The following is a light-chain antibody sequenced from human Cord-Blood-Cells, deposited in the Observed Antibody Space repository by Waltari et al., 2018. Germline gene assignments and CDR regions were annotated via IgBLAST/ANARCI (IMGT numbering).Light chain of an antibody. V-gene: IGKV1-39*01. CDR1: QSISSY. CDR2: AAS. Sequence: DLQMTQSTSSLSASVGDRVTITCRASQSISSYLNWYQQKPGKAPQLLIYAASSLQSGVPSRFSGSGSGTDFTLTISSLQPEDFAAYYCQQSYSTPFTFGPGTKVDIK. CDR3: QQSYSTPFT. J-gene: IGKJ3*01.